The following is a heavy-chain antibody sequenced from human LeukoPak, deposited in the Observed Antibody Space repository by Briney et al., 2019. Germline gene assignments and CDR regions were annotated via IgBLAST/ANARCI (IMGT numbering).Heavy chain of an antibody. CDR1: GFSFSSYA. D-gene: IGHD2-21*02. Sequence: PGGSLRLSCAASGFSFSSYAMSWVRQAPGKGLEWVSAITGSGGTTCYADSVKGRFTISRDNSKNTLYLQMNSLRAEDTAVYYCAKHTLVVTAIYYWGQGTLVTVSS. CDR2: ITGSGGTT. CDR3: AKHTLVVTAIYY. V-gene: IGHV3-23*01. J-gene: IGHJ4*02.